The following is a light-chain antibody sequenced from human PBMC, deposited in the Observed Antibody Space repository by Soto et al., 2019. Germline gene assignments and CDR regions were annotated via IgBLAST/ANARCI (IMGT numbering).Light chain of an antibody. V-gene: IGLV2-14*01. J-gene: IGLJ1*01. CDR3: TSHTSISTYV. CDR1: SSDVGAYNF. CDR2: DVN. Sequence: QSVLTQPASVSGSPGQSISISCTGTSSDVGAYNFVSWYQQHPDKAPKLVIFDVNNRPSGVSNRFSGSKSGNTASLTISGLRAEDEADYYCTSHTSISTYVFGTGTQLTVL.